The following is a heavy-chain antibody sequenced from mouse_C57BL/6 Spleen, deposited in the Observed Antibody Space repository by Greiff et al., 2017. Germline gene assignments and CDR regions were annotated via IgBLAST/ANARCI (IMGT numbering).Heavy chain of an antibody. Sequence: QVQLQQPGAELVKPGASVKMSCKASGYTFTSYWITWVKQRPGQGLEWIGDIYPGSGSTNYNEKFKSKATLTVDTSSSTAYMQLSSLTSEDSAVYYCARGESRGSYYYAMDYWGQGTSVTVSS. CDR1: GYTFTSYW. CDR2: IYPGSGST. D-gene: IGHD6-2*01. V-gene: IGHV1-55*01. J-gene: IGHJ4*01. CDR3: ARGESRGSYYYAMDY.